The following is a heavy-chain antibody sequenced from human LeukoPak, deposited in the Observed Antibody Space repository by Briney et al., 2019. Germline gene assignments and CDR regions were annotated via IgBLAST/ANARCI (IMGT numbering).Heavy chain of an antibody. V-gene: IGHV3-33*01. J-gene: IGHJ4*02. CDR2: IWYDGSNK. D-gene: IGHD3-3*01. CDR3: AREGYDFWSGYYYY. Sequence: GRSLRLSCAASGFTFSSYGMHWVRQAPGKGLEWVAVIWYDGSNKYYADSVKGRFTISRDNSKNTLYLQMNSLRAEDTAVYYCAREGYDFWSGYYYYWGQGTLVTVSS. CDR1: GFTFSSYG.